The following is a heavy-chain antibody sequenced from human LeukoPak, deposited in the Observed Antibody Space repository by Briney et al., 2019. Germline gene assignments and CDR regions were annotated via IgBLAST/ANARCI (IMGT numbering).Heavy chain of an antibody. J-gene: IGHJ6*03. CDR1: GYTFTSYG. CDR2: ISAYNGNT. D-gene: IGHD3-10*01. V-gene: IGHV1-18*01. Sequence: ASVKVSCKASGYTFTSYGISWVRQAPGQGLEWMGWISAYNGNTNYVQKLQGRVTMTTDTSTSTAYMELRSLRSDDTAVYYCARTLLAGWFGRVGYYYMDVWGKGTTVTVSS. CDR3: ARTLLAGWFGRVGYYYMDV.